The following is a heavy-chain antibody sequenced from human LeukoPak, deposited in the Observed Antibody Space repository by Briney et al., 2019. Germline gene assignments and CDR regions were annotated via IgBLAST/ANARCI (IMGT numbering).Heavy chain of an antibody. CDR1: GGSISSYY. Sequence: ASETLSLTCTVSGGSISSYYWGWIRQPPGKGLEWIGNIYHSGSTHYNPSLKSRVTISVDTSKNQFSLKLSSVTAADTAVYYCARRWAGGATIDYWGQGTLVTVSS. CDR2: IYHSGST. CDR3: ARRWAGGATIDY. J-gene: IGHJ4*02. D-gene: IGHD5-12*01. V-gene: IGHV4-59*08.